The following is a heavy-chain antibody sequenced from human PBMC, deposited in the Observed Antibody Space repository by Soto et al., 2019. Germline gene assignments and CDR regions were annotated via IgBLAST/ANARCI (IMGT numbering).Heavy chain of an antibody. Sequence: QITLKESGPTLVKPTQTLTLTCTFSGFSLSTSGVGVGWIRQPPGKALEWLALIYWDDDKRYSPSLKSRLTITKDTSKNQVVLTMTNMDPVDTAAYYCAHRRSLWRGYCSGGSCYPDPYFDYWGQGTLVTVSS. V-gene: IGHV2-5*02. J-gene: IGHJ4*02. CDR1: GFSLSTSGVG. D-gene: IGHD2-15*01. CDR3: AHRRSLWRGYCSGGSCYPDPYFDY. CDR2: IYWDDDK.